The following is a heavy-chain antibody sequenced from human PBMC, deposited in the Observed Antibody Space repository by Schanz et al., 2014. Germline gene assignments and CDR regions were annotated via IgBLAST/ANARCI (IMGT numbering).Heavy chain of an antibody. V-gene: IGHV3-7*03. CDR1: GFTFSTYW. CDR3: AKDSRGSSFDMDV. CDR2: IKQDESER. Sequence: EVQLVESGAGLVQPGGSLRLSCAASGFTFSTYWMSWVRQAPGKGLEWVANIKQDESERSYADSVKGRFTISRDNSKNSLYLQMNSLRTEDTALYYCAKDSRGSSFDMDVWGQGTTVTVSS. D-gene: IGHD1-26*01. J-gene: IGHJ6*02.